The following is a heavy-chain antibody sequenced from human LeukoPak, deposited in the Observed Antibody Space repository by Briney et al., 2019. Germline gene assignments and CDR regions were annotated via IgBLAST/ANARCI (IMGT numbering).Heavy chain of an antibody. Sequence: SETLSLTCAVYGGSFSGYYWSWIRQPPGKGLERIGEINHSGSTNYNPSLKSRVTISVDTSKNQFSLKLSSVTAADTAVYYCARAKGMYSRNRGFDYRGQGTLVTVSS. CDR3: ARAKGMYSRNRGFDY. CDR1: GGSFSGYY. CDR2: INHSGST. D-gene: IGHD6-13*01. J-gene: IGHJ4*02. V-gene: IGHV4-34*01.